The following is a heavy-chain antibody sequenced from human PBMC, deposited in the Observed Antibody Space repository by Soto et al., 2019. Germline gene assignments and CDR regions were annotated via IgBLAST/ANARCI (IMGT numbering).Heavy chain of an antibody. Sequence: EVQLLESGGGLVQPGGSLRLSCAASGFTFSSYAMSWVRQAPGKGLEWVSAISGSGGSTYYADSVKGRFTISRDNSKNTLYLQMNSLRAEDTAVYYCAKVGTIVGATMYYFDYWGQGTLVTVSS. CDR2: ISGSGGST. D-gene: IGHD1-26*01. CDR3: AKVGTIVGATMYYFDY. J-gene: IGHJ4*02. V-gene: IGHV3-23*01. CDR1: GFTFSSYA.